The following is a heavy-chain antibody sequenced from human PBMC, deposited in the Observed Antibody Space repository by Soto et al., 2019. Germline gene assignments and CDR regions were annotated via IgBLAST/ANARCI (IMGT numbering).Heavy chain of an antibody. CDR3: AREMRLHLSRTYYCCMDV. V-gene: IGHV1-69*01. D-gene: IGHD4-4*01. J-gene: IGHJ6*02. CDR1: GGTFSSYA. CDR2: IIPIFGTA. Sequence: QVQLVQSGAEVKKPGSSVKVSCKASGGTFSSYAISWVRQAPGQGLEWMGGIIPIFGTANYAQKFQGRVTITAAEIPSTGYVKVSSMGSKDTAVNYCAREMRLHLSRTYYCCMDVWGQGTTVTDSS.